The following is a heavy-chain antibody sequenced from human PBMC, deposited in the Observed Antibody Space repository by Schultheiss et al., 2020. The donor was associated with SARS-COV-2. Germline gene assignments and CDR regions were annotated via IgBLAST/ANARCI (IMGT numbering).Heavy chain of an antibody. V-gene: IGHV1-69*13. CDR2: IIPLFGTA. CDR1: GGTFSIYA. Sequence: SVKVSCKASGGTFSIYAISWVRQAPGQGLEWMGGIIPLFGTANYAQKFQGRLTITADESTSIAYMELSSLRSDDTAVYYCAREPAHCGGDCYDAFDIWGQGTMVTV. D-gene: IGHD2-21*01. J-gene: IGHJ3*02. CDR3: AREPAHCGGDCYDAFDI.